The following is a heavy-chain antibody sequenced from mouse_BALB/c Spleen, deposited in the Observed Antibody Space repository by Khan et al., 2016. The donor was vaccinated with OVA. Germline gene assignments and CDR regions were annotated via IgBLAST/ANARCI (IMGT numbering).Heavy chain of an antibody. CDR2: IWAGGST. D-gene: IGHD2-1*01. CDR1: GFSLTRYG. J-gene: IGHJ1*01. CDR3: ARNYGNYVEYFDV. Sequence: VELVESGPGLVAPSQSLSITCTVSGFSLTRYGVHWVRQPPGKGLERQGIIWAGGSTNYNSALMSRLRISKDNSKSQVVLKMNSLQTDDTAMYXCARNYGNYVEYFDVWGAGTTVTVTS. V-gene: IGHV2-9*02.